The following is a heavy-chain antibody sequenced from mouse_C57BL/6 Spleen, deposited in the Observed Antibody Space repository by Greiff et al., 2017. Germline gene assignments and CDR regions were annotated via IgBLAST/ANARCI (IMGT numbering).Heavy chain of an antibody. CDR3: TRHLITAVEAKYWYLDV. D-gene: IGHD1-1*01. V-gene: IGHV5-9-1*02. CDR2: ISSGGDYI. Sequence: EVQGVESGEGLVKPGGSLKLSCAASGFTFSSYAMSWVRQTPEKRLEWVAYISSGGDYIYYADPVNGRFTISRANARNTLNLQMSSLKTEDTAMYYCTRHLITAVEAKYWYLDVWGTGTTVTVSS. CDR1: GFTFSSYA. J-gene: IGHJ1*03.